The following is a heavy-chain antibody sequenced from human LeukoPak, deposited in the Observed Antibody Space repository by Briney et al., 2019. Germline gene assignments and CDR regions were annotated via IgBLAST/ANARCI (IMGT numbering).Heavy chain of an antibody. CDR3: ARGAHYHDSSEGYDY. V-gene: IGHV1-2*02. Sequence: ASVKVSCKASGYTFTGYYMHWVGQAPGQGLEWMGWINPNSGGTNYAQKFQGRVTMTRDTSISTAYMELSRLRSDDTAVYYCARGAHYHDSSEGYDYWGQGTLVTVSS. CDR1: GYTFTGYY. J-gene: IGHJ4*02. D-gene: IGHD3-22*01. CDR2: INPNSGGT.